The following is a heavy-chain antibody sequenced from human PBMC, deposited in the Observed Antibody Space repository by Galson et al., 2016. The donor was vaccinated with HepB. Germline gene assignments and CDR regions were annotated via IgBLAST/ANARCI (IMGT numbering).Heavy chain of an antibody. D-gene: IGHD5-12*01. Sequence: SVKVSCKAFGGSFSSHAISWVRQAPGQGLEWMGGIIPTVDTAKYAQKFQGRVTITADESTTTIYMDVSSLRYEDTAVYYCARGLGYDDGMDVLGQGTTVTVSS. CDR2: IIPTVDTA. J-gene: IGHJ6*02. V-gene: IGHV1-69*13. CDR3: ARGLGYDDGMDV. CDR1: GGSFSSHA.